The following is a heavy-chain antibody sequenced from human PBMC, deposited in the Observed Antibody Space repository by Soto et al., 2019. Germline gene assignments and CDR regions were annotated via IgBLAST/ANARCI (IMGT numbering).Heavy chain of an antibody. Sequence: SETLSLTCTVSGGSISSSSYYWGWIRQPPGKGLEWIGSIYYSGSTYYNPSLKSRVTISVDTSKNQFSLKLSSVTAADTAVYYCARQRVITIFGVLTCFDPWGQGTPVTVSS. D-gene: IGHD3-3*01. J-gene: IGHJ5*02. CDR3: ARQRVITIFGVLTCFDP. V-gene: IGHV4-39*01. CDR2: IYYSGST. CDR1: GGSISSSSYY.